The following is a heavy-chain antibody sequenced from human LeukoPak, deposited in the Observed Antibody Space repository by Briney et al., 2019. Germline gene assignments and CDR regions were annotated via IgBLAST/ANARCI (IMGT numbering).Heavy chain of an antibody. Sequence: PSETLSLTCTVSGGSISSYYWSWIRQPPGKGLEWIGYIYYSGSTNYNPSLKSQVTISVDTSKNQFSLKLSSVTAADTAVYYCARSKDILTGYCFDYWGQGTLVTVSS. J-gene: IGHJ4*02. V-gene: IGHV4-59*01. CDR1: GGSISSYY. D-gene: IGHD3-9*01. CDR2: IYYSGST. CDR3: ARSKDILTGYCFDY.